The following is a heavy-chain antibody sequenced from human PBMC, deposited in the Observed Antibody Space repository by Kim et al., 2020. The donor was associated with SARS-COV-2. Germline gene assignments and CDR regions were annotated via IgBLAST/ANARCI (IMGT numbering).Heavy chain of an antibody. CDR2: ISYDGSEK. CDR1: GFIFSNYA. D-gene: IGHD5-12*01. V-gene: IGHV3-30*04. Sequence: GGSLRLSCAASGFIFSNYAFHWVRQAPGEGLEWVAVISYDGSEKYYADSVKGRFTISRDNSEDTVYLQMNSLRSEDTAVYYCARDLGYSGYDWGRRWFDPWGQGTLVTVSS. CDR3: ARDLGYSGYDWGRRWFDP. J-gene: IGHJ5*02.